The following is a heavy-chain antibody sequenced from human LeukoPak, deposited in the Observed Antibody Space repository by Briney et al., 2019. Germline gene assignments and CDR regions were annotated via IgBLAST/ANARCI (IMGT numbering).Heavy chain of an antibody. D-gene: IGHD4-17*01. V-gene: IGHV4-34*01. CDR2: INHSGST. J-gene: IGHJ4*02. Sequence: SETLTLTCAVYGGSFSGYYWSWIRQPPGKGLEWIGEINHSGSTNYNPSLESRATLSVDTSKNQFSLKLSSVTAADTAVYYCARGGGGSSTVTIYWLDSWGQGTLVTVSS. CDR1: GGSFSGYY. CDR3: ARGGGGSSTVTIYWLDS.